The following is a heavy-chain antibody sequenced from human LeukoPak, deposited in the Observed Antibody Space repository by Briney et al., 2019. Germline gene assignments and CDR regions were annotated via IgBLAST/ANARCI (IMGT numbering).Heavy chain of an antibody. V-gene: IGHV3-66*02. CDR2: IYSGDST. D-gene: IGHD6-19*01. CDR3: AREDRYTSGSFDY. CDR1: GFTFSSNN. Sequence: GGSLRLSCAASGFTFSSNNMNWVRQAPGKGLEWVSGIYSGDSTYYADSVQGRFTISRDNSKNTLYLQMNSLTAEDTAVYYCAREDRYTSGSFDYWGRGTLVTVSS. J-gene: IGHJ4*02.